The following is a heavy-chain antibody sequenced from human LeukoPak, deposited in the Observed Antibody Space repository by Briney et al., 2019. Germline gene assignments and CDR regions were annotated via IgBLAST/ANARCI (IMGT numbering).Heavy chain of an antibody. CDR2: INPNSGGT. D-gene: IGHD6-19*01. V-gene: IGHV1-2*02. Sequence: GASVKVSCKASGYTFTGYYMHWVRQAPGQGLEWMGWINPNSGGTNYAQKFQGRVTMTRDMSTSTVYMELSSLRSEDTAVYYCAREGQWLGKCFDYWGQGTLVTVSS. CDR1: GYTFTGYY. CDR3: AREGQWLGKCFDY. J-gene: IGHJ4*02.